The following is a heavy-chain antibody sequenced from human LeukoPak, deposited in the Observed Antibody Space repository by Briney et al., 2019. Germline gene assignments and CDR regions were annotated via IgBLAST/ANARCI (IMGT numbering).Heavy chain of an antibody. D-gene: IGHD3-22*01. J-gene: IGHJ5*02. CDR1: GGSFNGYY. CDR2: INHSGST. V-gene: IGHV4-34*01. Sequence: SETLSLTCAVYGGSFNGYYWNWIRQPPGKGLEWIGEINHSGSTNYNLSLKSRVTISVDTSRNQFSLKLSSVTAADTAVYYCARDIKVVNPNNWLDPWGQGTLVTVSS. CDR3: ARDIKVVNPNNWLDP.